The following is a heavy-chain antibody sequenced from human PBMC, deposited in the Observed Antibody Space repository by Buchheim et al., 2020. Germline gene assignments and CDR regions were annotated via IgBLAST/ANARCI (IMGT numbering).Heavy chain of an antibody. CDR3: ARDGANSSGWYALLYYFDS. D-gene: IGHD6-19*01. CDR1: GFTFSSYG. CDR2: VWYDGSNK. V-gene: IGHV3-33*01. Sequence: QVQLVESGGGVVQPGGSLRLSCAASGFTFSSYGIHWVRQVPGKGLEWVAVVWYDGSNKYYADSVKGRFTISRDNSKNMLYLQMNSLRVEDTAVYHCARDGANSSGWYALLYYFDSWGQGTL. J-gene: IGHJ4*02.